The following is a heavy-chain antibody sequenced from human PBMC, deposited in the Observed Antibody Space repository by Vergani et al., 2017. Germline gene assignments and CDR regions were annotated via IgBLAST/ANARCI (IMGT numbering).Heavy chain of an antibody. V-gene: IGHV3-30-3*01. CDR2: ISYDGSNK. J-gene: IGHJ3*02. CDR1: GFTFSSYA. D-gene: IGHD2-2*01. CDR3: ASNRDCSSTSCYRSDAFDI. Sequence: QVQLVESGGGVVQPGRSLRLSCAASGFTFSSYAMHWVRQAPGKGLEWVAVISYDGSNKYYADSVKGRFTISRDNSKNTLYLQMNSLRAEDTAVYYCASNRDCSSTSCYRSDAFDIWGQGTMVTVSS.